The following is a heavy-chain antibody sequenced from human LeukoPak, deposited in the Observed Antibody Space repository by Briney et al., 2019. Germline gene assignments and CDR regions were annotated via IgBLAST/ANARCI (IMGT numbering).Heavy chain of an antibody. V-gene: IGHV4-30-4*01. CDR2: IYYSGST. CDR1: GGSLTSGDYY. J-gene: IGHJ4*02. D-gene: IGHD3/OR15-3a*01. Sequence: SETLSLTCTVSGGSLTSGDYYWTWIRQPPGKGLEWIGYIYYSGSTYYNPSLKSRVTVSLDTSKSQFSLWLTPVTAADTAVYYCARDFRGGTGGLDYWGQGTRVTVSS. CDR3: ARDFRGGTGGLDY.